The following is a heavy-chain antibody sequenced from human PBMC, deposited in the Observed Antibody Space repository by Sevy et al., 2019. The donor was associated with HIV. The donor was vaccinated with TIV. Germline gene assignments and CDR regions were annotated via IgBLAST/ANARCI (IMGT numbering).Heavy chain of an antibody. V-gene: IGHV3-23*01. J-gene: IGHJ3*01. CDR2: ISGSGGST. CDR1: EITLSNYA. CDR3: AKDRAVLVGDAFYL. Sequence: GGSLRLSCAASEITLSNYAMNWVRQAPGRGLEWVSAISGSGGSTYYADSVKGRFTISRDNSKNTLSLQMHSLRVEDTAVYYCAKDRAVLVGDAFYLWGQGTMVTVSS. D-gene: IGHD2-15*01.